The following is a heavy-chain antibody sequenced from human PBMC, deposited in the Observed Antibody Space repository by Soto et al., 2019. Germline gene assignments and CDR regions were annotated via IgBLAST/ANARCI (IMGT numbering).Heavy chain of an antibody. CDR2: INESGST. CDR3: ARGSGIVALPGELEDVKYDY. D-gene: IGHD1-1*01. J-gene: IGHJ4*02. V-gene: IGHV4-34*01. CDR1: GQSFSGHS. Sequence: QVQLQQWGAGLVKPSETLSLSCAVYGQSFSGHSWAWIRQPPGKGLEWIGEINESGSTYYNPSLKSRGTIPTATSKNQFSRELSSVSAADTAAYFCARGSGIVALPGELEDVKYDYWGQGTLVNVSS.